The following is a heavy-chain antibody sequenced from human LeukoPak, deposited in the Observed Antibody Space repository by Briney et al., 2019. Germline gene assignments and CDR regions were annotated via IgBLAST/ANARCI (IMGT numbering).Heavy chain of an antibody. CDR1: GYTFTSYD. Sequence: ASVKVSCKASGYTFTSYDINWVREATGQGLEWRGWMNPNSGNTGYAQKFQGRVTMTRNTSISTAYMELSSLRSEDTAVYYCARVTYDSSGYYYFDYWGQGTLVTVSS. J-gene: IGHJ4*02. CDR3: ARVTYDSSGYYYFDY. CDR2: MNPNSGNT. V-gene: IGHV1-8*01. D-gene: IGHD3-22*01.